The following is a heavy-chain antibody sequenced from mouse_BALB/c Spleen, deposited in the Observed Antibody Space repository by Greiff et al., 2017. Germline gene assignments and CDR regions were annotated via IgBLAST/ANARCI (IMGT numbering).Heavy chain of an antibody. D-gene: IGHD3-3*01. Sequence: EVKVEESGPGLVKPSQSLSLTCTVTGYSITSDYAWNWIRQFPGNKLEWMGYISYSGSTSYNPSLKSRISITRDTSKNQFFLQLNSVTTEDTATYYCARWGGQDFDYWGQGTTLTVSS. CDR3: ARWGGQDFDY. CDR1: GYSITSDYA. J-gene: IGHJ2*01. CDR2: ISYSGST. V-gene: IGHV3-2*02.